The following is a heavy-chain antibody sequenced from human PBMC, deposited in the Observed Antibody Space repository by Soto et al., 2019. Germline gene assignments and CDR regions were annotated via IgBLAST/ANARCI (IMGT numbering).Heavy chain of an antibody. J-gene: IGHJ5*02. Sequence: QLQLQESGPGLVKPSETLSLTCTVSGGSISSSSYYWGWIRQPPGKGLEWIGSIYYSGSTYYNPSLKSRVTISVDTSKNQFSLKLSSVTAADTAVYYCVRHSSSWYEFWFDPWGQGTLVTVSS. D-gene: IGHD6-13*01. CDR2: IYYSGST. V-gene: IGHV4-39*01. CDR1: GGSISSSSYY. CDR3: VRHSSSWYEFWFDP.